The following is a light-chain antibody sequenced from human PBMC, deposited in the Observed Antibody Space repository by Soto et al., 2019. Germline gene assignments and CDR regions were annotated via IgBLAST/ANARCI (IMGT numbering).Light chain of an antibody. V-gene: IGKV3-20*01. CDR1: QSVSSSY. J-gene: IGKJ5*01. CDR2: GAS. Sequence: EIVLTQSPGTLSLSPGERATLSCRASQSVSSSYLGWYQQKPGQAPRLIIYGASSRATGVPDRFSGSGSGTDFTLTISRLDPEDFAVYYCQQYGTLITFGQGTRLEIK. CDR3: QQYGTLIT.